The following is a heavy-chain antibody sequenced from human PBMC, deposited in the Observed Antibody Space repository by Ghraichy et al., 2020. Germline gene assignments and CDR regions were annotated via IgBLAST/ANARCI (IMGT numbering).Heavy chain of an antibody. CDR2: INHSGST. Sequence: SETLSLTCAVYGGSFSGYYWSWIRQPPGKGLEWIGEINHSGSTNYNPSLKSRVTISVDTSKNQFSLKLSSVTAADTAVYYCARIGYGSGSYFRGPNFFDYWGQGTLVTVSS. CDR1: GGSFSGYY. CDR3: ARIGYGSGSYFRGPNFFDY. V-gene: IGHV4-34*01. D-gene: IGHD3-10*01. J-gene: IGHJ4*02.